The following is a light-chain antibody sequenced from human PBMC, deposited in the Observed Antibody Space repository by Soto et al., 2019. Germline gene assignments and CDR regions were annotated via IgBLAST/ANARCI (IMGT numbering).Light chain of an antibody. CDR1: QDITSW. V-gene: IGKV1D-12*01. J-gene: IGKJ3*01. Sequence: DIQMTQSPSSVSASVGDRVTITCRASQDITSWLVWYQQKPGKAPKLLIFAATSLPSGVPSRFGGSGSGPDFTLTISSLKHEDFATYYCQQAYSFPFTFGTGTQVDIK. CDR2: AAT. CDR3: QQAYSFPFT.